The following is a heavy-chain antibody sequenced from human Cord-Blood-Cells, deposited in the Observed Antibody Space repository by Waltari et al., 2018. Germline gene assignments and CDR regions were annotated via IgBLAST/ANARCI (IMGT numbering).Heavy chain of an antibody. V-gene: IGHV4-34*01. CDR3: ARNYDFWSGYVYY. Sequence: QVQLQQRGAGLLKPSETLSLTCAVYGGSFSGYYWSWIRQPPGKGLEWIGEINHSGSTNYNPSLKSRVTISVDTSKNQFSLKLSSVTAADTAVYYCARNYDFWSGYVYYWGQGTLVTVSS. CDR1: GGSFSGYY. J-gene: IGHJ4*02. D-gene: IGHD3-3*01. CDR2: INHSGST.